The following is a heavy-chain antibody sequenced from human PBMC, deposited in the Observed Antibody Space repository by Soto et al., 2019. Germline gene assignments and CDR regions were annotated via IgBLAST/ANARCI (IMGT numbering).Heavy chain of an antibody. Sequence: VASVKVSCKASGYTFTSYAMHWVRQAPGQRLEWVGWINAGNGNTKYSQKFQGRVTITRDTSASTAYMELSSLRSEDTAVYYCLSRDGYSDFGYWGQGTLVTVSS. D-gene: IGHD5-18*01. V-gene: IGHV1-3*01. CDR3: LSRDGYSDFGY. J-gene: IGHJ4*02. CDR2: INAGNGNT. CDR1: GYTFTSYA.